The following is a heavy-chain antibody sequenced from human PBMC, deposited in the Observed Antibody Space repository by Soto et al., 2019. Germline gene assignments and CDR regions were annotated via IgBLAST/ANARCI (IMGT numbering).Heavy chain of an antibody. CDR3: ATDRVSGWDFDY. V-gene: IGHV1-2*02. CDR2: INPNNGGT. Sequence: ASVKVSCKASGYSFTGNSMHWVRQAPGQGLEWMGWINPNNGGTNYAQKFQGRVTMTRDTSTDTAYMELSSLRSEDTAVYYCATDRVSGWDFDYWGQGTPVTVSS. J-gene: IGHJ4*02. CDR1: GYSFTGNS. D-gene: IGHD6-19*01.